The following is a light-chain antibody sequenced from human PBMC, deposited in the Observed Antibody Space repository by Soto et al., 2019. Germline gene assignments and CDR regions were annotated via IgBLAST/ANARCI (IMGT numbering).Light chain of an antibody. J-gene: IGKJ1*01. Sequence: DIQMTQSPSTLSASVGDRVPIPCRASQSISSWLAWYQQKPGKAPKLLIYDASSLESGVPSRFSGSGSGTEFTLTISSLQPDDFATYYCQQYNSYWTFGQGTKVDIK. V-gene: IGKV1-5*01. CDR3: QQYNSYWT. CDR1: QSISSW. CDR2: DAS.